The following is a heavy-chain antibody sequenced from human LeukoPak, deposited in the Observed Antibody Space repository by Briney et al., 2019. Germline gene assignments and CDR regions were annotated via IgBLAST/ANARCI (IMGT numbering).Heavy chain of an antibody. J-gene: IGHJ4*02. CDR1: GFTFSSYV. D-gene: IGHD6-13*01. Sequence: GGSLRLSCAASGFTFSSYVMSWVRQAPGKGLEWVSAISGSGGSTYYADSVKGRFTISRDNAKNSLYLQMNSLRAEDTVVYYCARGWSRIRFDYWGQGTLVTVSS. CDR2: ISGSGGST. CDR3: ARGWSRIRFDY. V-gene: IGHV3-23*01.